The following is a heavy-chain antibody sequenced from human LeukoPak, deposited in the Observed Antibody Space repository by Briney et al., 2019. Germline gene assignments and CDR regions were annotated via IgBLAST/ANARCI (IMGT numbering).Heavy chain of an antibody. D-gene: IGHD1-1*01. J-gene: IGHJ4*02. V-gene: IGHV3-33*08. CDR3: ARDRGNDFLDY. Sequence: GSLRLSCAASGFTFSSYAMSWVRQAPGKGLEWVAFIWSDGSSEYYADSVKGRFTVSRDNSKNTVYLQINGLRVEDTAVYHCARDRGNDFLDYWGQGTLVTVSS. CDR2: IWSDGSSE. CDR1: GFTFSSYA.